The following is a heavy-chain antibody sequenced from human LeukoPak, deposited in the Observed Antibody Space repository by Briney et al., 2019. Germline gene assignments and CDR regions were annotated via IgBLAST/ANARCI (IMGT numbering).Heavy chain of an antibody. J-gene: IGHJ4*02. V-gene: IGHV1-2*02. Sequence: GASVKVSCKASGYTFTGYYMHWARQAPGQGLEWMGWINPNSGGTNYAQKFQGRVTMTRDTSISTAYMELSRLRSDDTAVYYCARDRSPYYYDSSGYYAPGDYWGQGTLVTVSS. CDR2: INPNSGGT. CDR3: ARDRSPYYYDSSGYYAPGDY. D-gene: IGHD3-22*01. CDR1: GYTFTGYY.